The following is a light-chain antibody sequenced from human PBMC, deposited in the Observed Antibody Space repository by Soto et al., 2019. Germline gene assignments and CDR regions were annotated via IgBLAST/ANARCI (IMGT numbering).Light chain of an antibody. J-gene: IGLJ2*01. Sequence: QSALTQPASVSGSPGQSITISCTGTNSDIGTYNFVSWYQQHPGKAPTLMIYEVSKRPSGVSNRFAGSKSGNTASLTISGLQAEDEADYYCCSYAGSSYVVIGGGTKLTVL. V-gene: IGLV2-23*02. CDR1: NSDIGTYNF. CDR3: CSYAGSSYVV. CDR2: EVS.